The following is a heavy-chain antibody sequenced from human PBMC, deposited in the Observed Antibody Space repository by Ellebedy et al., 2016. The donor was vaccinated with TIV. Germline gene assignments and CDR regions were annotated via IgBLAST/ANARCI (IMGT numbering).Heavy chain of an antibody. CDR2: INHSGST. CDR3: GQFGPRANYAMDV. J-gene: IGHJ6*02. D-gene: IGHD3-10*01. V-gene: IGHV4-30-4*01. CDR1: GGSIISDDYY. Sequence: LRLXCTVSGGSIISDDYYWTWIRQPPGKGLELIGYINHSGSTYYNSSLKSRLIISVDTSKNHFSLQLSSVTASDTAVYYCGQFGPRANYAMDVWGQGTTVTVSS.